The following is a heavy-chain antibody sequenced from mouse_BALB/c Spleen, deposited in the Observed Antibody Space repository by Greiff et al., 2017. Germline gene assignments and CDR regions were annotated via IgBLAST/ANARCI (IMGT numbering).Heavy chain of an antibody. J-gene: IGHJ3*01. CDR3: ARSHYRYGPFAY. Sequence: EVQLQQSGPELVKPGASVKISCKASGYSFTGYFMNWVMQSHGKSLEWIGRINPYNGDTFYNQKFKGKATLTVDKSSSTAHMELRSLASEDSAVYYCARSHYRYGPFAYWGQGTLVTVSA. D-gene: IGHD2-14*01. CDR2: INPYNGDT. V-gene: IGHV1-20*02. CDR1: GYSFTGYF.